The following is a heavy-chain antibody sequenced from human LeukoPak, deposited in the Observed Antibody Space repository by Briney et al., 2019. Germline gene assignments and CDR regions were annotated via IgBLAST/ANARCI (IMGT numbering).Heavy chain of an antibody. V-gene: IGHV3-21*01. D-gene: IGHD5-24*01. J-gene: IGHJ4*02. CDR1: GFTFSSYS. CDR2: ISSSSSYI. Sequence: GGSLRLSCAASGFTFSSYSMNWVRQAPGKGLEGVSFISSSSSYIYYADSVKGRFTISRDNAKTSLYLQMNSLRAEDTAVYYCAREMATIRVWPRTIDYWGQGTLVTVSS. CDR3: AREMATIRVWPRTIDY.